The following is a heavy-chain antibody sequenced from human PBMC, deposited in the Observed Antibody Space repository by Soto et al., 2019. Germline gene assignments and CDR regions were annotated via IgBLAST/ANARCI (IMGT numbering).Heavy chain of an antibody. V-gene: IGHV3-13*01. CDR2: IGTAGDT. CDR3: ARAPVSAAMNYYFDY. D-gene: IGHD2-2*01. J-gene: IGHJ4*02. Sequence: GSLRLSCAASGFTFSSYDMHWVRQATGKGLEWVSAIGTAGDTYYPGSVKGRFTISRENAKNSLYLQMNSLRAGDTAVYYCARAPVSAAMNYYFDYWGQGTLVTVSS. CDR1: GFTFSSYD.